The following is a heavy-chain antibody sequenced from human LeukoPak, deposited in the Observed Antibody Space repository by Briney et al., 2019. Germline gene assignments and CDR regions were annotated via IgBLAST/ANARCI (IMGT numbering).Heavy chain of an antibody. Sequence: PSQTLSLTCTVSGGSISSGRYYWSWIRQPAGKGLEWIGRIYASGGTNYNPSLKSRVTISVDTSRNQFSLNLTSVTAADTAVYYCARGWMVRGVIARFDYFDYWGQGSLVTVSS. CDR2: IYASGGT. V-gene: IGHV4-61*02. J-gene: IGHJ4*02. D-gene: IGHD3-10*01. CDR1: GGSISSGRYY. CDR3: ARGWMVRGVIARFDYFDY.